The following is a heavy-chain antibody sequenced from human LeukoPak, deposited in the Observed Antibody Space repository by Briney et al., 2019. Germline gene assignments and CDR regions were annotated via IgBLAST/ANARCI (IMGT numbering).Heavy chain of an antibody. J-gene: IGHJ4*02. V-gene: IGHV3-30*04. D-gene: IGHD3-22*01. CDR3: AVLYDSSGYLSD. Sequence: GGSPRLSCAASGFTFSTHAIHWVRQAPGKGLEWVAVISYDGSDKTYADSVKGRFTLSRDNSRNTLFLQMKSLSAEDTAVYYCAVLYDSSGYLSDWGQGTLVTVSS. CDR1: GFTFSTHA. CDR2: ISYDGSDK.